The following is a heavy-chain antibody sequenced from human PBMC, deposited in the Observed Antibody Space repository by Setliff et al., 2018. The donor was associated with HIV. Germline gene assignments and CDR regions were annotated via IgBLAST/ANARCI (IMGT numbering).Heavy chain of an antibody. J-gene: IGHJ4*02. D-gene: IGHD6-6*01. V-gene: IGHV1-69*13. CDR1: GGTFSNYA. Sequence: SVKVSCKSSGGTFSNYAFSWVRQAPGQGLEWMGGIIPIFGTANYAQKFQGRVTITADESTSTAYMELSSLRSEDTAVYYCASGMEYSSSSGLDYWGQGTLVTVSS. CDR2: IIPIFGTA. CDR3: ASGMEYSSSSGLDY.